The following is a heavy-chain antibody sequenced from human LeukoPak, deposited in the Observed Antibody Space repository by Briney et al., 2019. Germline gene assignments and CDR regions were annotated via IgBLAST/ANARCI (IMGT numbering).Heavy chain of an antibody. CDR2: IYYSGGT. J-gene: IGHJ4*02. D-gene: IGHD3-22*01. Sequence: SETLSLTCTVSGGSISSSSYYWGWIRQPPGKGLEWIGSIYYSGGTYYNPSLKSRATISVDTSKNQCSLKLSSVTAADTAVYYCARIMGYDSSGYYSPLDYWGQGTLVTVSS. V-gene: IGHV4-39*01. CDR1: GGSISSSSYY. CDR3: ARIMGYDSSGYYSPLDY.